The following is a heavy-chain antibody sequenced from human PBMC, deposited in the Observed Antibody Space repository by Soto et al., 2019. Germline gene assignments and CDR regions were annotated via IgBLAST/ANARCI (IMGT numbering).Heavy chain of an antibody. Sequence: SVKVSCKASGGTFSSYAISCVRQAPGQGLEWMGGIIPIFGTANYAQKFQGRVTITADKSTSTAYLELTSLTSEDTAVYYCARAAKRYFDYWGQGTLVTVSS. CDR3: ARAAKRYFDY. J-gene: IGHJ4*02. V-gene: IGHV1-69*06. CDR2: IIPIFGTA. CDR1: GGTFSSYA.